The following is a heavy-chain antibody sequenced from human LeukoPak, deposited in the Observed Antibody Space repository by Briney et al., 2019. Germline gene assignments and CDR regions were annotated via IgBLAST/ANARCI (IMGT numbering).Heavy chain of an antibody. Sequence: SETLSLTCTVSGGSISSSSYYWGWIRQPPGKGLEWIGEINHSGITNYNPSLKSRVTISADTSKNQFSLKLTSVTAADTAVYYCANPARDFADSGAITWWGQGTLVTVSS. CDR1: GGSISSSSYY. CDR3: ANPARDFADSGAITW. J-gene: IGHJ4*02. D-gene: IGHD4-17*01. V-gene: IGHV4-39*07. CDR2: INHSGIT.